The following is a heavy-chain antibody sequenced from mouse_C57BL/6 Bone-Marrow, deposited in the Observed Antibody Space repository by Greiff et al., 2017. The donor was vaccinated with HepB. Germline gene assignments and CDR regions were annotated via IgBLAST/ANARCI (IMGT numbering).Heavy chain of an antibody. D-gene: IGHD2-4*01. CDR2: ISDGGSYT. CDR3: ARDPYYDYDGAWFAY. J-gene: IGHJ3*01. CDR1: GFTFSSYA. V-gene: IGHV5-4*01. Sequence: EVKLMESGGGLVKPGGSLKLSCAASGFTFSSYAMSWVRQTPEKRLEWVATISDGGSYTYYPDNVKGRFTISRDNAKNNLYLQMSHLKSEDTAMYYCARDPYYDYDGAWFAYWGQGTLVTVSA.